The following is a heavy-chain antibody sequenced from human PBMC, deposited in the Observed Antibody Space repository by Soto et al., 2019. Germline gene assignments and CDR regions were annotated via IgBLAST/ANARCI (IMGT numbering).Heavy chain of an antibody. CDR1: GGTFSSYA. D-gene: IGHD3-22*01. V-gene: IGHV1-69*13. CDR3: AKYDSSGYHNEFDY. J-gene: IGHJ4*02. Sequence: SVKVSCKASGGTFSSYAISWVRQAPGQGLEWMGGIIPIFGTANYAQKFQGRVTITADESTSTAYMELSSLRSEDTAVYYCAKYDSSGYHNEFDYWGQGTLVTVSS. CDR2: IIPIFGTA.